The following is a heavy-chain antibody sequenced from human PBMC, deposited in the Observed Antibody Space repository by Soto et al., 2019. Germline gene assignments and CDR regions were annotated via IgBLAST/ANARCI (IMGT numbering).Heavy chain of an antibody. Sequence: EVQLLESGGGLVQPGGSLRVSCAASGFTFSTYTMTWVRQAPGKGLEWVSGISDNGGSTYYADSVKGRFTISRDNSKNTMYLQMNILRGEDTAVYFCAKGRGYRYRYLDYWGQGTLVTVSS. CDR3: AKGRGYRYRYLDY. J-gene: IGHJ4*02. D-gene: IGHD5-18*01. CDR1: GFTFSTYT. V-gene: IGHV3-23*01. CDR2: ISDNGGST.